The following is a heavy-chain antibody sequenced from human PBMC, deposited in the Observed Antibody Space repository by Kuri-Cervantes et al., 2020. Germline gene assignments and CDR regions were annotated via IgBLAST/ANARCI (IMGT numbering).Heavy chain of an antibody. CDR3: ARGLVSYFDIYYYYGMDL. Sequence: SETLSLTCTVYGGSFSGYYWSWIRQPAGKGLEWIGRIYTSGSTNYNPSLKSRVTISVDTSKNQFSLKLSSVTAADTAVYYCARGLVSYFDIYYYYGMDLWGQGTTVTVSS. V-gene: IGHV4-4*07. D-gene: IGHD1-26*01. J-gene: IGHJ6*02. CDR1: GGSFSGYY. CDR2: IYTSGST.